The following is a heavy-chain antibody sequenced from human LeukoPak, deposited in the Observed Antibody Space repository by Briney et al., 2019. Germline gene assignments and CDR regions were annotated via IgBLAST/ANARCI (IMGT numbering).Heavy chain of an antibody. CDR1: GFTFSNYS. Sequence: HPGGSLRLSHAPSGFTFSNYSIHWVRQPPAKELEYVSAISSNGGATFYAHSVKGRFTIPRDNSKNTLYLQMGSLRVKDMAVYYCARISTSSSTEYWGQGTLVTVPS. J-gene: IGHJ4*02. V-gene: IGHV3-64*01. D-gene: IGHD6-6*01. CDR2: ISSNGGAT. CDR3: ARISTSSSTEY.